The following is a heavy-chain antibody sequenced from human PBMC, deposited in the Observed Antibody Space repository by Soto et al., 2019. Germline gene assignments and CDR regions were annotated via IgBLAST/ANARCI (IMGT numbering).Heavy chain of an antibody. J-gene: IGHJ4*02. V-gene: IGHV1-18*01. CDR2: ISAYNGNT. D-gene: IGHD3-22*01. CDR3: ARGVTYYYDSSGYYPFDY. CDR1: GYTFTSYG. Sequence: ASVKVSCKASGYTFTSYGISWVRQAPGQGLERMGWISAYNGNTNYAQKLQGRVTMTTDTSTSTAYMELRSLRSDDTAVYYCARGVTYYYDSSGYYPFDYWGQGTQVTVSS.